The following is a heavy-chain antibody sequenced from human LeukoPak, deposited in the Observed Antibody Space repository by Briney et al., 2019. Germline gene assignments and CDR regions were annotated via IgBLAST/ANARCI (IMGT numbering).Heavy chain of an antibody. J-gene: IGHJ6*04. CDR3: ARERVVYYYYYGMDV. Sequence: PGRSLRLSCAASGFTFSSYAMHWVRQAPGKGLEWVAVISCDGSNKYYADSVKGRFTISRDNSKNTLYLQMNSLRAEDTAVYYCARERVVYYYYYGMDVWGKGTTVTVSS. V-gene: IGHV3-30*04. CDR1: GFTFSSYA. CDR2: ISCDGSNK.